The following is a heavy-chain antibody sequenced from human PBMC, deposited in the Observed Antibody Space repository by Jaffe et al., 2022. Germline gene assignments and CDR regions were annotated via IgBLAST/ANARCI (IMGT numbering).Heavy chain of an antibody. J-gene: IGHJ4*02. CDR1: GFTFDDYA. Sequence: EVQLVESGGGLVQPGRSLRLSCAASGFTFDDYAMHWVRQAPGKGLEWVSGISWNSGSIGYADSVKGRFTISRDNAKNSLYLQMNSLRAEDTALYYCAKDPYPECSGGSCYSYFDYWGQGTLVTVSS. CDR3: AKDPYPECSGGSCYSYFDY. V-gene: IGHV3-9*01. CDR2: ISWNSGSI. D-gene: IGHD2-15*01.